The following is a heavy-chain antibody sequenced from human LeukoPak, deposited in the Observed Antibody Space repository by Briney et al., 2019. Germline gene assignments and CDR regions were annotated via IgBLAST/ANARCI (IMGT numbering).Heavy chain of an antibody. D-gene: IGHD3-9*01. Sequence: GGSLRLPCAASGFTFSSYWMSWVRQAPGKGLEWVANIKQDGSEKYYVDSVKGRFTISRDNAKNSLYLQMNSLRAEDTAVYYCAKEGNDILTGYYRSFYMDVWGKGTTVTISS. J-gene: IGHJ6*03. CDR3: AKEGNDILTGYYRSFYMDV. CDR1: GFTFSSYW. CDR2: IKQDGSEK. V-gene: IGHV3-7*03.